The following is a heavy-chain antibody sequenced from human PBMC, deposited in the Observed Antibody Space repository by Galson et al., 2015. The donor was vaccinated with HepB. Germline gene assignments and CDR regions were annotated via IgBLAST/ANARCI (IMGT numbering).Heavy chain of an antibody. CDR1: GGTFSSYA. V-gene: IGHV1-18*01. J-gene: IGHJ5*02. CDR2: ISANHHYT. CDR3: ARGAFVVVVGANQNNWFDP. D-gene: IGHD2-15*01. Sequence: SVKVSCKASGGTFSSYAITWVRQAPGQGLEWMGWISANHHYTKYAQKVQGRVTMTTDTSTSTAYMELRSLRSDDTAVYYCARGAFVVVVGANQNNWFDPWGQGTLVTVSS.